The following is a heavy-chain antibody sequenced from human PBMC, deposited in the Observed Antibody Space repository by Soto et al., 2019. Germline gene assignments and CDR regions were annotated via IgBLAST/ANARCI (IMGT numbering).Heavy chain of an antibody. V-gene: IGHV4-59*12. CDR3: ARGYYDSRGQSNTFDV. Sequence: SSETLSLTCTVSGASITSSYWSWIRQSSEKGLEWIGFVHHTGHTNYNPSLKGRVSISVDTSKNQFSLKLTSVTPADTAKYYCARGYYDSRGQSNTFDVWGRGTTVTVSS. J-gene: IGHJ3*01. CDR1: GASITSSY. D-gene: IGHD3-22*01. CDR2: VHHTGHT.